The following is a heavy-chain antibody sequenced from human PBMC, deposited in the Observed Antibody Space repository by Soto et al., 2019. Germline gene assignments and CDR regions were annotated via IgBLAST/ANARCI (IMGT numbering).Heavy chain of an antibody. V-gene: IGHV1-69*08. CDR1: GGTFSSYT. CDR2: IIPILGIA. J-gene: IGHJ5*02. CDR3: ARDARSSFDWFDP. Sequence: QVQLVQSGAEVKKPGSSVKVSCKASGGTFSSYTISWVRQAPGQRLEWMGRIIPILGIANYAQQFQGRVTITADKATSTAYMELSSLRSEDPAVYYCARDARSSFDWFDPWGQGTLVTVSS.